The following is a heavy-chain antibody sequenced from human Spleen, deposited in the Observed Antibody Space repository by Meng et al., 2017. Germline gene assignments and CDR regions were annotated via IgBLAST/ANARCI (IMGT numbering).Heavy chain of an antibody. CDR1: GGSFSGYY. D-gene: IGHD4-23*01. CDR3: ARGTPVVTPRWLDY. Sequence: GPLQQGGAGLLKPSGTLSLPCGVYGGSFSGYYWSWIRQPPGKGLEWIGEVNHSGNTNYNPSLKSRVTISVDTSKNQFSLNLSSVTAADTAVYYCARGTPVVTPRWLDYWGQGTLVTVSS. V-gene: IGHV4-34*01. J-gene: IGHJ4*02. CDR2: VNHSGNT.